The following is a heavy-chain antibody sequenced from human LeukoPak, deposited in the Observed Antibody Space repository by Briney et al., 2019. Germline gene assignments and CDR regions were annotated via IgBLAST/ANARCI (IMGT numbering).Heavy chain of an antibody. Sequence: SETLSLTCTVSGGSVSSGTYYWNWIRQLPGKGLEWIGFIDYSGSTNYNPSLKSRVTISVDTSKNQFSLKLSSVTAADTAVYYCAGRGGAFDIWGQGTMVTVSS. D-gene: IGHD3-10*01. CDR3: AGRGGAFDI. J-gene: IGHJ3*02. CDR1: GGSVSSGTYY. V-gene: IGHV4-61*01. CDR2: IDYSGST.